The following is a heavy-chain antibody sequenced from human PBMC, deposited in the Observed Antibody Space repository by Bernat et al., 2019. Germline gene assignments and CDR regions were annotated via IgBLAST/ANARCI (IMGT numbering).Heavy chain of an antibody. CDR3: AKSVPAVVPAAMGNYYYGMDV. CDR2: IWYDGSNK. J-gene: IGHJ6*02. V-gene: IGHV3-33*06. Sequence: QVQLVESGGGVVQPGRSLRLSCAASGFTFSSYGMHWVRQAPGKGLEWVAVIWYDGSNKYYADSVKGRFTISRDNSKNTLYLQMNSLRAEDTAVYYCAKSVPAVVPAAMGNYYYGMDVWGQGTTVTVSS. D-gene: IGHD2-2*01. CDR1: GFTFSSYG.